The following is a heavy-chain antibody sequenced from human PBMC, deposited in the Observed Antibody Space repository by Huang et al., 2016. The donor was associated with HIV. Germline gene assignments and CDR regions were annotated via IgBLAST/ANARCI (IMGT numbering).Heavy chain of an antibody. J-gene: IGHJ3*02. D-gene: IGHD3-22*01. Sequence: QVQLVQSGSELKKPGASVKVSCKASGYTFSSYAMNWVRQAPGQGREWMGWINTKHWNPTDAQGFQGRFVFSLDTAVSTAYLQISSLKAEDTAVYYCARENNYYDSRGYWISDAFDIWGQGTMVTVSS. V-gene: IGHV7-4-1*02. CDR2: INTKHWNP. CDR3: ARENNYYDSRGYWISDAFDI. CDR1: GYTFSSYA.